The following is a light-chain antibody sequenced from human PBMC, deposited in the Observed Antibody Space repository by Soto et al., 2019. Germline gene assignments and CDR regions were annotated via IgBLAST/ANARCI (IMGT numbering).Light chain of an antibody. CDR1: SSDIGAYIY. V-gene: IGLV2-8*01. Sequence: QSVLTQPPSASGSPGQSVTISCTGTSSDIGAYIYVSRYQQHPGKAPKLMISEVSRRPSGVPERFSGSKSGNTASLTVSGLQADDEAHYYCSSYAGSNNFVFGTGTKV. J-gene: IGLJ1*01. CDR3: SSYAGSNNFV. CDR2: EVS.